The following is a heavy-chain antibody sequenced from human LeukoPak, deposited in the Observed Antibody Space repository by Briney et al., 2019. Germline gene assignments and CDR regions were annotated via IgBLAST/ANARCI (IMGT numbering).Heavy chain of an antibody. Sequence: GASVTVSCKASGYTFTGYYLHWVRQAPGQGLEWMGWITPNSGGTNYAQRFQGRVTMTRDTSISTAYMELSRLRSDDTAVYYCAREAYDSGSFRTDYYYMDVWGKGTTVTISS. CDR3: AREAYDSGSFRTDYYYMDV. J-gene: IGHJ6*03. CDR1: GYTFTGYY. CDR2: ITPNSGGT. D-gene: IGHD3-10*01. V-gene: IGHV1-2*02.